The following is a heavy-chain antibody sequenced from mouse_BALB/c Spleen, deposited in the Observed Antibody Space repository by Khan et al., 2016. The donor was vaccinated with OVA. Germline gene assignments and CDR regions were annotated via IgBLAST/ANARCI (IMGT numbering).Heavy chain of an antibody. CDR2: ILPGGDST. Sequence: QMQLVQSGAEQMKPGASVKIPCKAIGYTFSSYWIEWVKQRPGHGLEWIGEILPGGDSTNYNEKFQGKATFTADTSSNTAYMQLSSLTSEAADVYYCARRPTYPIDYWGQGTTLTVSS. J-gene: IGHJ2*01. V-gene: IGHV1-9*01. CDR3: ARRPTYPIDY. D-gene: IGHD2-10*01. CDR1: GYTFSSYW.